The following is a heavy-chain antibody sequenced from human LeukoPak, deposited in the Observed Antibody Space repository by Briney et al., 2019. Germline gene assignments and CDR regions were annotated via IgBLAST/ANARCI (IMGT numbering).Heavy chain of an antibody. CDR1: GFTFSSYS. V-gene: IGHV3-74*01. CDR3: LTIVETTIDGFDI. CDR2: ISPDDKTT. J-gene: IGHJ3*02. D-gene: IGHD1-26*01. Sequence: PGGSLRLSCAASGFTFSSYSMNWVRQAPGKGLVWVSRISPDDKTTSYADSVKGRFTVSRDDAKKTLYLQMNSLRAEDTAVYYCLTIVETTIDGFDIWGQEAMVTVSS.